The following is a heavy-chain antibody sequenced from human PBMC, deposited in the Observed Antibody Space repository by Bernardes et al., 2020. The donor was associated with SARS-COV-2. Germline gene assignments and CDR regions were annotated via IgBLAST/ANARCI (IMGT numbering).Heavy chain of an antibody. Sequence: GGSLRLSCAGSGFIFSTYSMSWVRQAPGKVLEWVSSISSFGCSTISYADSVKGRFTISRNNVKNPVHLQMNILRADDTAVYYCASIGWSGPDNWSQGTLVTVSS. CDR1: GFIFSTYS. CDR3: ASIGWSGPDN. CDR2: ISSFGCSTI. J-gene: IGHJ4*02. D-gene: IGHD3-3*01. V-gene: IGHV3-21*01.